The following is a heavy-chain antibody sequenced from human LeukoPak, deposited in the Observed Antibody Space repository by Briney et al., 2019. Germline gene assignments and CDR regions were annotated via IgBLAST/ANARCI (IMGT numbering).Heavy chain of an antibody. CDR3: TSPPRDYGNHFDF. CDR2: IRSKVNNYAT. J-gene: IGHJ4*02. Sequence: AGGSLRLSCAASGFTFSGSAVHWVRQASGKGLEWVGRIRSKVNNYATMYAASMKGRFTISRDDSKNTAFLQINSLEVEDTAVYFCTSPPRDYGNHFDFWGRGTLVTVSS. V-gene: IGHV3-73*01. D-gene: IGHD4-17*01. CDR1: GFTFSGSA.